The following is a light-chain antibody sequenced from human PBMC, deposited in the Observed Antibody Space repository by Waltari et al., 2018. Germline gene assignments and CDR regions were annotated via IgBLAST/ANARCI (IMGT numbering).Light chain of an antibody. V-gene: IGKV1-9*01. CDR2: AAS. CDR3: LQLNSYPLT. CDR1: QGISNY. J-gene: IGKJ4*01. Sequence: DIQLTQSPSFLSASVGDRVTITCRASQGISNYLAWYQQRPGKAPKLLISAASTLQSGVPSRFSGSGSETEFTLTISSLQPEDFATYFCLQLNSYPLTFGGGTNVEIK.